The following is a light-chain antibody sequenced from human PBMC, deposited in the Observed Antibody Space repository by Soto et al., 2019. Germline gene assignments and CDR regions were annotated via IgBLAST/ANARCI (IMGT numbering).Light chain of an antibody. V-gene: IGLV1-47*01. CDR1: SSNIGSNY. Sequence: QSALTQPPSASGTPGQRVTISCSGSSSNIGSNYVYWYQQLPGTAPKLLIYRNNQRPSGVPDRFSGSKSGTSASLAISGLRSGDEADYYCAAWDDSLSVHVFGTGTKVTVL. J-gene: IGLJ1*01. CDR2: RNN. CDR3: AAWDDSLSVHV.